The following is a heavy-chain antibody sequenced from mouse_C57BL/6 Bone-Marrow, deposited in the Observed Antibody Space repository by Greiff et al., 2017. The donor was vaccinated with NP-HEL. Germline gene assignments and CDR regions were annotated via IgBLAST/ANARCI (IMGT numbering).Heavy chain of an antibody. D-gene: IGHD1-1*01. V-gene: IGHV5-6*02. CDR3: ARRYYYFDY. CDR1: GFTFSSYG. Sequence: EVMLVESGGDLVKPGGSLKLSCAASGFTFSSYGMSWVRPTPDKRLEWVATISSGGSYTYYPDSVKGRFTISRDNAKNTLYLRMSSLKSEDTAMYYCARRYYYFDYWGQGTTLTVSS. CDR2: ISSGGSYT. J-gene: IGHJ2*01.